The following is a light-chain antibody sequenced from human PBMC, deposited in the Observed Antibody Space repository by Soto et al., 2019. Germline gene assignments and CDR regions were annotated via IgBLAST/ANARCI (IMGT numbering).Light chain of an antibody. Sequence: DIQMTQSPSSLSASVGDRVTITCRASQSVSNYLHWYQTKPGKAPKLLIYGASTLQSGVPSRFSGSGSGTDFTLTISCLQSEDFATYYGQQYYSNVPITFGQGTRLEIK. CDR1: QSVSNY. CDR3: QQYYSNVPIT. CDR2: GAS. V-gene: IGKV1-39*01. J-gene: IGKJ5*01.